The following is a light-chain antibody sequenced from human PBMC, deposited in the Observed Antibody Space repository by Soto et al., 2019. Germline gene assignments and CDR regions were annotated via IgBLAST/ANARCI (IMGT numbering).Light chain of an antibody. Sequence: QSVLTQPPSVSAAPGQKVTISCSGSSSNIGDNFVSWYQHLPGTAPQLLIYYKYKRPSGIPYRFSGSTAGTSATLGITGLQTGDEAHYYCGTWYSSMNGYVVFGGGTKVTVL. CDR1: SSNIGDNF. J-gene: IGLJ2*01. V-gene: IGLV1-51*01. CDR3: GTWYSSMNGYVV. CDR2: YKY.